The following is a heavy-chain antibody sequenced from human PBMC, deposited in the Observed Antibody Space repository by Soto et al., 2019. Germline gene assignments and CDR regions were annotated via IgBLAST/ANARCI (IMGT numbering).Heavy chain of an antibody. CDR3: ARESEQVGTSSVGY. J-gene: IGHJ4*02. V-gene: IGHV3-74*01. D-gene: IGHD6-13*01. CDR1: GFTLSSRW. CDR2: IQPDGYTT. Sequence: GESLKISCVVSGFTLSSRWMHWVRQTPGKGLVWVSRIQPDGYTTNYADSVKGRFTISRDNAKNTVYLQMNSLRAEDTAVYYCARESEQVGTSSVGYWGQGTLVTVSS.